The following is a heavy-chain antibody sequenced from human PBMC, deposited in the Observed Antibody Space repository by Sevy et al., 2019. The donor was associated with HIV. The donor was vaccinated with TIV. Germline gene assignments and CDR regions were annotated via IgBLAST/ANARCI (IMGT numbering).Heavy chain of an antibody. Sequence: GGSLRLSCAASGFTFSSYSMNWVRQAPGKGLEWVSSISSSSSYIYYADSVKGRFTISRDNAKNSLYLQMNSLRAEDTAVYYCARGGEDVAAAGTNRPYYYGMDVWGQGTTVTVSS. D-gene: IGHD6-13*01. CDR3: ARGGEDVAAAGTNRPYYYGMDV. V-gene: IGHV3-21*01. J-gene: IGHJ6*02. CDR1: GFTFSSYS. CDR2: ISSSSSYI.